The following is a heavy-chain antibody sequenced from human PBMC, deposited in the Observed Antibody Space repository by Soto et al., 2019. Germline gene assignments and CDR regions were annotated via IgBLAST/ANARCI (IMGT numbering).Heavy chain of an antibody. D-gene: IGHD3-10*01. CDR2: IWYDGSNK. V-gene: IGHV3-33*01. CDR3: ARGGFGELLSDLFDY. CDR1: GFTFSSYG. J-gene: IGHJ4*02. Sequence: ESGGGVVQPGRSLRLSCAASGFTFSSYGMHWVRQAPGKGLEWVAVIWYDGSNKYYADSVKGRFTISRDNSKNRLYLQMNSLRAEDTAVYYCARGGFGELLSDLFDYWGQGTLVTVSS.